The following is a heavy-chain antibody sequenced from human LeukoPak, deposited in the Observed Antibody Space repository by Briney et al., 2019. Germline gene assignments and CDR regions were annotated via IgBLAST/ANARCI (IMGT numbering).Heavy chain of an antibody. CDR2: IIPILGIA. Sequence: GASVKVSCKASGGTFSSYAISWVRQAPGQGLEWMGRIIPILGIANYAQKFQGRVTITADKSTSTAYMELSSLRSEDTAVYYCARALDYGRGDHWGQGTLVTVSS. J-gene: IGHJ4*02. D-gene: IGHD3-16*01. CDR3: ARALDYGRGDH. V-gene: IGHV1-69*04. CDR1: GGTFSSYA.